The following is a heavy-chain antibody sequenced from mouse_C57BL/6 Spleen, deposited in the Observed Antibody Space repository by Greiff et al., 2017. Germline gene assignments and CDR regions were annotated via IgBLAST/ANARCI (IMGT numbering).Heavy chain of an antibody. CDR1: GYTFTSYW. V-gene: IGHV1-72*01. J-gene: IGHJ2*01. CDR2: IDPNSGGT. Sequence: QVQLQQPGAELVKPGASVKLSCKASGYTFTSYWMHWVKQRPGRGLEWIGRIDPNSGGTKYNEKFKSKATLTVDEPSSTAYMQLSSLTSEDSAVYDCARKENYEYDANYFDYWGQGTTLTVAS. D-gene: IGHD2-4*01. CDR3: ARKENYEYDANYFDY.